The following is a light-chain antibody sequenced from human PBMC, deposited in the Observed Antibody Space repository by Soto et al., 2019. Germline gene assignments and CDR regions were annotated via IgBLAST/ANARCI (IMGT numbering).Light chain of an antibody. Sequence: DIQLTQSPSTLSASIGDRVVITCRASQTIDRWLAWYQQRPGLAPRRLIYDASTLESGVPSRFSGSGSETEFTLTISSLKPDDFATYHCQQYEGNPTFGQGTTVEV. CDR2: DAS. CDR3: QQYEGNPT. J-gene: IGKJ1*01. V-gene: IGKV1-5*01. CDR1: QTIDRW.